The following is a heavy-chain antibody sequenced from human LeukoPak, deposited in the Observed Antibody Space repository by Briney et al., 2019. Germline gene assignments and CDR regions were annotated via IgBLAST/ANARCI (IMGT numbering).Heavy chain of an antibody. Sequence: GASAKVSYKASGYTFTSYYMHWVRQAPGQGLEWMGIINPSGGSTSYAQKFQGRVTMTRDTSTSTVYMELSSLRSEDTAVYYCARGGEGYCSSTSCSNFDYWGQGTLVTVPS. CDR3: ARGGEGYCSSTSCSNFDY. V-gene: IGHV1-46*01. CDR2: INPSGGST. J-gene: IGHJ4*02. CDR1: GYTFTSYY. D-gene: IGHD2-2*01.